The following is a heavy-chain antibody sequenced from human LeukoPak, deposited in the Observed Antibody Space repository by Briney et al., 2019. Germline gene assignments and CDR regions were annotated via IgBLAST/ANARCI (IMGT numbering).Heavy chain of an antibody. CDR2: ISAYNGNT. CDR1: GYTFTSYG. Sequence: ASVKVSCKASGYTFTSYGISWVRQAPGQGLEWMGWISAYNGNTSYAQKLQGRVTMTTDTSTSTAYMELRSLRSDDTAVYCCAREGSDILTGYYYYFDYWGQGTLVTVSS. V-gene: IGHV1-18*04. J-gene: IGHJ4*02. D-gene: IGHD3-9*01. CDR3: AREGSDILTGYYYYFDY.